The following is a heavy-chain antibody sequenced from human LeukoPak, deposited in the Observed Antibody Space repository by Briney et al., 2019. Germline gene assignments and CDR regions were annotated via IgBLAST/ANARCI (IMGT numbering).Heavy chain of an antibody. CDR2: IIPIFGTA. D-gene: IGHD1-26*01. CDR1: GGTFSSYA. CDR3: ARDRSGSYVDAFDI. V-gene: IGHV1-69*13. J-gene: IGHJ3*02. Sequence: SVKVSCKASGGTFSSYAISWVRQAPGQGLEWMGGIIPIFGTANYAQKFQGRVTITADESTSTAYMELSSLRSEDTAVYYCARDRSGSYVDAFDIWGQGTMVTVSS.